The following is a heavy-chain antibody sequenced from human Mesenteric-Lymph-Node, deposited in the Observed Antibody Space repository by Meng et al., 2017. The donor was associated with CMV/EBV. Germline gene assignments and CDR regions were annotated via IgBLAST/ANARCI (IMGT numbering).Heavy chain of an antibody. CDR3: ARDLGSGSYFAFDY. CDR1: GGAMSSSNW. J-gene: IGHJ4*02. CDR2: IYHSGST. D-gene: IGHD3-10*01. V-gene: IGHV4-4*02. Sequence: SGGAMSSSNWWSWVRQPPEKELEWIGEIYHSGSTNYNPSLKSRVTISVDKSKNQFSLKLSSVTAADTAVYYCARDLGSGSYFAFDYWGQGTLVTVSS.